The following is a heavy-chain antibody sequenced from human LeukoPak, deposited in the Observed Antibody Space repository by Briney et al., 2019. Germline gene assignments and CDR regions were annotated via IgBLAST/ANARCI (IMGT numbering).Heavy chain of an antibody. Sequence: PGRSLRLSCASSVFTYSSYAMSWVRQAPGKGLEWVSAISGSGGSTYYADSVKGRFTISRDNSKDTLYLQMNSLRAEDTAVYYCAKDLERGGGSSDYWGQGTLVTVSS. CDR1: VFTYSSYA. D-gene: IGHD2-15*01. J-gene: IGHJ4*02. CDR2: ISGSGGST. V-gene: IGHV3-23*01. CDR3: AKDLERGGGSSDY.